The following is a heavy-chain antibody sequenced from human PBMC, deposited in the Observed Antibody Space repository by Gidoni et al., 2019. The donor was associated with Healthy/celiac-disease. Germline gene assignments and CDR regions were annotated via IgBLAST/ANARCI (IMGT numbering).Heavy chain of an antibody. CDR2: IGGSGGST. CDR3: AKDLLVATIDGIDY. J-gene: IGHJ4*02. Sequence: EVQLLESGGGSVQTGGSLRLSCAASGFTFSSYAMSWVRQAPGKGLEWVSAIGGSGGSTYYADSVKCRFTISRDNSKNTLYLQMNSLRAEDTAVYYCAKDLLVATIDGIDYWGQGTLVTVSS. D-gene: IGHD5-12*01. V-gene: IGHV3-23*01. CDR1: GFTFSSYA.